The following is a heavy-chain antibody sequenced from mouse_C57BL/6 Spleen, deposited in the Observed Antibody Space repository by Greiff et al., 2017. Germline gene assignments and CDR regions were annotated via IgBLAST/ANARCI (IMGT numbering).Heavy chain of an antibody. J-gene: IGHJ4*01. V-gene: IGHV1-82*01. CDR3: ARSNSLYYAMDY. CDR2: IYPGDGDT. Sequence: QVQLQQSGPELVKPGASVKISCKASGYAFSSSWMNWVKQRPGKGLEWIGRIYPGDGDTNYNGKFKGKATLTADKSSSTAYMQLSRLTSEDSAVYFCARSNSLYYAMDYWGQGTSVTVSS. CDR1: GYAFSSSW.